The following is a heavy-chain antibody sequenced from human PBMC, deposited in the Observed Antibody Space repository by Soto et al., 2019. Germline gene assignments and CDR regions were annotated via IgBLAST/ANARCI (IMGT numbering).Heavy chain of an antibody. CDR3: ARLGPTIGGGPGKRQLSKGTLIDY. Sequence: GESLKISCKGSGYSFTSYWIGWVRQMPGKGLEWMGIIYPGDSDTRYSPSFQGQVTISADKSISTAYLQWSSLKASDTAMYYCARLGPTIGGGPGKRQLSKGTLIDYWGQGTLVTVSS. V-gene: IGHV5-51*01. J-gene: IGHJ4*02. D-gene: IGHD6-6*01. CDR1: GYSFTSYW. CDR2: IYPGDSDT.